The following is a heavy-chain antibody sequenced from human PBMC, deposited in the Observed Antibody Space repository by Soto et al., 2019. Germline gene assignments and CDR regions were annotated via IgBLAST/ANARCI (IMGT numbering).Heavy chain of an antibody. Sequence: QVQLQESGPGLVKPSQTLSLTCNVSGDSINNGGHYWSWIRQPTGKGLEWIGFIYYSGTTYYNPSLKSRVTISVHTSKIQFSLKLNSVTAADTAVYYCVRSAVGATKSGFDSWGQGTLVTVSS. D-gene: IGHD1-26*01. J-gene: IGHJ4*02. CDR3: VRSAVGATKSGFDS. CDR1: GDSINNGGHY. V-gene: IGHV4-31*03. CDR2: IYYSGTT.